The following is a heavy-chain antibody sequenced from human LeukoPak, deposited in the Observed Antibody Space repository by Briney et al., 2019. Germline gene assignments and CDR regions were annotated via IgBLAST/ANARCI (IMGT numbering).Heavy chain of an antibody. D-gene: IGHD6-19*01. CDR3: ARGRGWTFDY. V-gene: IGHV3-33*01. CDR2: IWFDGSNK. CDR1: GFIFSNYG. Sequence: GGSLRLSCEASGFIFSNYGMHWVRQAPGKGLEWVAFIWFDGSNKYYADSVKGRFTISRDNSKNTLYLQMNSLGADDTAVYFCARGRGWTFDYWGQGTLVTVSS. J-gene: IGHJ4*02.